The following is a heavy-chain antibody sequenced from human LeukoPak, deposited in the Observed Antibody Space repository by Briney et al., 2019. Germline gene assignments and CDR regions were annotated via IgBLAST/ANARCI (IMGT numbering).Heavy chain of an antibody. Sequence: GGSLRLSCAASGFTFSAYAMTWVRQAPGKGLEWVANIRSGGISKNYADSVRGRFTISRDDSTSTLYLEMNSLRAEDTAVYYCAQLPYYYYYGMDVWGQGTTVTVSS. J-gene: IGHJ6*02. D-gene: IGHD1-1*01. V-gene: IGHV3-23*01. CDR1: GFTFSAYA. CDR3: AQLPYYYYYGMDV. CDR2: IRSGGISK.